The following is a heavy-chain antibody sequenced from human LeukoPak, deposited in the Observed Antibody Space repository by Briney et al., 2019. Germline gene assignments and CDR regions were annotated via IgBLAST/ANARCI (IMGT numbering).Heavy chain of an antibody. CDR3: ARGHSSFDP. CDR1: GFTFRSFW. Sequence: GGSLRLSCAASGFTFRSFWMSWVRQAPGKGLEWVANIKQDESEKYYVDSVKGRFTISRDNAKNSLYLQMNSLRAEDTAVYYCARGHSSFDPWGQGTLVTVSS. J-gene: IGHJ5*02. V-gene: IGHV3-7*04. CDR2: IKQDESEK.